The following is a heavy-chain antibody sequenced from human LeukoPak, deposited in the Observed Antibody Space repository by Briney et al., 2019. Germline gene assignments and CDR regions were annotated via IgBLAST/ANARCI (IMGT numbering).Heavy chain of an antibody. CDR2: ISSSSSYI. V-gene: IGHV3-21*01. J-gene: IGHJ4*02. D-gene: IGHD3-22*01. CDR3: ASLPYDSSGYSPY. CDR1: GFTFSSYS. Sequence: PGGSLRLSCAASGFTFSSYSMNWVRPAPGKGLEWVSSISSSSSYIYYADSVKGRFTISRDNAKNSLYLQMNSLRAEDTAVYYCASLPYDSSGYSPYWGQGTLVTVSS.